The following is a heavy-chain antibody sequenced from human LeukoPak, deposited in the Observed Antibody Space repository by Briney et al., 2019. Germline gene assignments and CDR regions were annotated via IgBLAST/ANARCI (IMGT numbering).Heavy chain of an antibody. Sequence: SQTLSLTCAVSGGSISSGGYSSSWIRQPPGKGLEWIGYIYHSGSTYYNPSLKSRVTISVDRSKNQFSLKLSSVTAADTAVYYCARGLTYVWGSYRYDAFDIWGQGTMVTVSS. CDR1: GGSISSGGYS. CDR3: ARGLTYVWGSYRYDAFDI. CDR2: IYHSGST. V-gene: IGHV4-30-2*01. D-gene: IGHD3-16*02. J-gene: IGHJ3*02.